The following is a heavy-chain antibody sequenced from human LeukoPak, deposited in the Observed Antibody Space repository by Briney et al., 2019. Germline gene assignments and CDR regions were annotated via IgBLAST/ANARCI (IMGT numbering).Heavy chain of an antibody. J-gene: IGHJ6*02. CDR1: GFTFSSYS. CDR3: ARDRDVPAIGMGV. Sequence: PGGSLRLSCEASGFTFSSYSMNWVRQAPGKGLEWVSSISSSSSYMYYADSVKGRFTISRDNAKNSLYLQMNSLRAEDTAVYYCARDRDVPAIGMGVWGQGTTVTVSS. CDR2: ISSSSSYM. V-gene: IGHV3-21*06.